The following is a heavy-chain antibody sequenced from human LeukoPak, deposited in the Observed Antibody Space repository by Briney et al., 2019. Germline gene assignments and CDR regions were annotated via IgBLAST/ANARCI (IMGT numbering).Heavy chain of an antibody. CDR3: TTVVNYYDSSGYPYYFDY. Sequence: PGGSLRLSCAASGFTFSNAWMSWVRQAPGKGLEWVGRIKSKTDGGTTDYAAPVKGRFTISGDDSKNTLYLQMNSLKTEDTAVYYCTTVVNYYDSSGYPYYFDYWGQGTLVTVSS. V-gene: IGHV3-15*01. D-gene: IGHD3-22*01. CDR1: GFTFSNAW. CDR2: IKSKTDGGTT. J-gene: IGHJ4*02.